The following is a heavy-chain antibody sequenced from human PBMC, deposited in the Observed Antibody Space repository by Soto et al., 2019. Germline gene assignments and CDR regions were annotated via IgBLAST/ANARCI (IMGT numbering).Heavy chain of an antibody. CDR1: GFHFRSYA. V-gene: IGHV3-23*01. J-gene: IGHJ1*01. CDR2: ISGSGDST. Sequence: PGGSLSLSCAASGFHFRSYAMSWVRQAPGKGLEWVSGISGSGDSTYYADSVKGRFTISRDNSKNTLYLQMNSLRAEDTAVYYCARDLGSSWYPEYFQHWGQGTLVTVSS. CDR3: ARDLGSSWYPEYFQH. D-gene: IGHD6-13*01.